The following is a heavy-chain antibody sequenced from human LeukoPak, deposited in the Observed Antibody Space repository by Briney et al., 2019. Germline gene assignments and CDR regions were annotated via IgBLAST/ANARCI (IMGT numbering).Heavy chain of an antibody. CDR3: ASLDDFGVMGGYFDY. D-gene: IGHD3-3*01. V-gene: IGHV1-69*13. J-gene: IGHJ4*02. CDR2: IIPIFGTA. CDR1: GGTFSSYA. Sequence: GASVKVSCKASGGTFSSYAISWVRQAPGQGLEWMGGIIPIFGTANYAQKFQGRVTITADESTSTAYMELSSLRSEDTAVYYCASLDDFGVMGGYFDYWGQGTLVTVSS.